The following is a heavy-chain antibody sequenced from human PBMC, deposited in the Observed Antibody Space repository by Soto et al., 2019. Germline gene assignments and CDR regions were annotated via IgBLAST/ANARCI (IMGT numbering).Heavy chain of an antibody. CDR3: ARSWVVRGVIIRSFDP. J-gene: IGHJ5*02. V-gene: IGHV1-69*13. CDR2: IIPIFGTA. CDR1: GGTFSSYA. D-gene: IGHD3-10*01. Sequence: SVKVSCKASGGTFSSYAISWVRQAPGQGLEWMGGIIPIFGTANYAQKFQGRVTITADESTSTAYMELSSLRSEDTAVYYCARSWVVRGVIIRSFDPWGQGTPVTVSS.